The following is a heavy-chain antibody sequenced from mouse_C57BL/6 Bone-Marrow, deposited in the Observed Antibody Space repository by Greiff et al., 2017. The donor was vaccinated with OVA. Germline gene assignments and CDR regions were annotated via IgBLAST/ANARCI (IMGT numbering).Heavy chain of an antibody. CDR1: GYTFTSYW. CDR3: ATDSRAWFAY. Sequence: QVQLQQSGAELVMPGASVKLSCKASGYTFTSYWMHWVKQRPGQGLEWIGEIDPSDSYTNYNQKFKGKSTLTVDKSYSTAYMQLSSLTSEDSAVYYCATDSRAWFAYWGQGTLVTVSA. D-gene: IGHD2-4*01. J-gene: IGHJ3*01. CDR2: IDPSDSYT. V-gene: IGHV1-69*01.